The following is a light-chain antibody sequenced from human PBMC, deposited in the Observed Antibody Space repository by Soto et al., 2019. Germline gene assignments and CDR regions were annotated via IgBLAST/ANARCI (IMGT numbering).Light chain of an antibody. Sequence: QSALTQPASVSGSPGQSITISCTGTISDVGGYNYVSWYQQHPGKAPKLMIYDVSNRPSGVSNRFSGSKSGNTASLTISGLHAEDEADYYCRSYTSSSTLEVVVGGGTKVTVL. J-gene: IGLJ2*01. CDR3: RSYTSSSTLEVV. CDR2: DVS. CDR1: ISDVGGYNY. V-gene: IGLV2-14*01.